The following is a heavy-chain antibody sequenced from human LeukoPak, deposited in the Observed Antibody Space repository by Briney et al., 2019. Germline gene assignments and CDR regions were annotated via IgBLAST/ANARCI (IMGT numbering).Heavy chain of an antibody. CDR2: ISNDGNKK. V-gene: IGHV3-30-3*01. J-gene: IGHJ4*02. CDR1: GFTFRTFA. D-gene: IGHD6-19*01. Sequence: PGGPLRFSCAASGFTFRTFAMHWVRQAPGKGLEWVAVISNDGNKKYYADSVKGRFTISRDNAKNSLYLQMSSLRVEDTAVYYCARQLSGWYDADPYWGQGTLVTVSS. CDR3: ARQLSGWYDADPY.